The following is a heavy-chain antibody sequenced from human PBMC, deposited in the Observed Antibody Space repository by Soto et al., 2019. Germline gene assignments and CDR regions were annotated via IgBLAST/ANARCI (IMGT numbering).Heavy chain of an antibody. Sequence: QVQLVQSGSEVKKPGSSVKVSCKASGGTFRNHVFNWVRQAPGQGLEWMGGLIPVFGTPNYAQKFQGRVTIAADAYTNTVYLEVSSMRSQDTAVYYCARDLEFRDGNISHLDYWGQGTLVTVSS. CDR2: LIPVFGTP. CDR1: GGTFRNHV. CDR3: ARDLEFRDGNISHLDY. J-gene: IGHJ4*02. D-gene: IGHD3-10*01. V-gene: IGHV1-69*01.